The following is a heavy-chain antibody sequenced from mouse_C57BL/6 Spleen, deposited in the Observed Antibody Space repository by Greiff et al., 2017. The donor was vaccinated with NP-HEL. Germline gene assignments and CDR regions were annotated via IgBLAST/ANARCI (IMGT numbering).Heavy chain of an antibody. CDR1: GYTFTDYN. Sequence: VQLQQSGPELVKPGASVKIPCKASGYTFTDYNMDWVKQSHGKSLEWIGDINPNNGGTIYNQKFKGKATLTVDKSSSTAYMELRSLTSEDTAVYYCARYGLYSNYVWFAYWGQGTLVTVSA. D-gene: IGHD2-5*01. CDR3: ARYGLYSNYVWFAY. V-gene: IGHV1-18*01. CDR2: INPNNGGT. J-gene: IGHJ3*01.